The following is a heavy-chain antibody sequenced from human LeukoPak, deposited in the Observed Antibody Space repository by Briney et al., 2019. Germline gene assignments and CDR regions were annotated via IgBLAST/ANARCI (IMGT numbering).Heavy chain of an antibody. CDR1: GFTFDDYA. J-gene: IGHJ4*02. CDR3: AKDPGYYDFWSGYAPEY. V-gene: IGHV3-9*01. CDR2: ISWNSGSI. Sequence: GGSLRLSCAASGFTFDDYAMHWVRHAPGKGLEWVSGISWNSGSIGYADSVKGRVTISRDNAKNTLYLQMNSLRAEDTAVYYCAKDPGYYDFWSGYAPEYWGQGTLVTVSS. D-gene: IGHD3-3*01.